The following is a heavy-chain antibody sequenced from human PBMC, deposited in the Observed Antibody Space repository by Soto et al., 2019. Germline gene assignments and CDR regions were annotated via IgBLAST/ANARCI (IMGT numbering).Heavy chain of an antibody. V-gene: IGHV1-18*01. D-gene: IGHD1-26*01. CDR1: GYTFSHYG. CDR3: ARGGQECSNSGCGYIYDGMDV. J-gene: IGHJ6*02. Sequence: GAPVKVSCKASGYTFSHYGIGWVRQAPGQGLEWMGWISAYNGNRHFAEGLRGRITMTTNTTTSTADMELRSLSSDDTAVYYCARGGQECSNSGCGYIYDGMDVWGQGTTVTVSS. CDR2: ISAYNGNR.